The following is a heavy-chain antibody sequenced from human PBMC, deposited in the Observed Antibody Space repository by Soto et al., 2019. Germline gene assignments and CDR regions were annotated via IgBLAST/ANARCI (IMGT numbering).Heavy chain of an antibody. Sequence: KLSYAASGVRFYDYSMRWVRKATGKGLEWVTGISWNSGTIGYADSVKGRFTISRDNAKNSLYLQMNSLRAEDTALYYCARDVWSRASAPPDPRGQGTLVSLSS. CDR3: ARDVWSRASAPPDP. CDR1: GVRFYDYS. CDR2: ISWNSGTI. V-gene: IGHV3-9*01. D-gene: IGHD2-8*02. J-gene: IGHJ5*02.